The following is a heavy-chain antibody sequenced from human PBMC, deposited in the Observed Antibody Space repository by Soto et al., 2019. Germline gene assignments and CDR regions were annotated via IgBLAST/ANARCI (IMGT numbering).Heavy chain of an antibody. CDR3: AGPSGMVASYYFDY. Sequence: VKVSCKASGYTFTSYGISWVRQAPGQGLEWMGWISAYNGNTNYAQKLQGRVTMTTDTSTSTAYMELRSLRSDDTTVYYCAGPSGMVASYYFDYWGQGTLVTVSS. CDR1: GYTFTSYG. D-gene: IGHD1-26*01. V-gene: IGHV1-18*01. J-gene: IGHJ4*02. CDR2: ISAYNGNT.